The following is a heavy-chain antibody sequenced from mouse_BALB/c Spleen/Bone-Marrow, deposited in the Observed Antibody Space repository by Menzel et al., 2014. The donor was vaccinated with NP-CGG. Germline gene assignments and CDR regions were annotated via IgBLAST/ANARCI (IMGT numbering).Heavy chain of an antibody. J-gene: IGHJ4*01. CDR2: ISNGGSDT. CDR3: ARRSDLRASMDY. D-gene: IGHD3-1*01. Sequence: EVHLVESGGGLVKPGGSLKLSCTTSGFTFSSYAMSWVRQTPEKRLEWVAVISNGGSDTYYPDSVKGRFTVSRDNAKNTLYLQMSSLRSEDTALYYCARRSDLRASMDYWGQGTSVTVSS. CDR1: GFTFSSYA. V-gene: IGHV5-9-3*01.